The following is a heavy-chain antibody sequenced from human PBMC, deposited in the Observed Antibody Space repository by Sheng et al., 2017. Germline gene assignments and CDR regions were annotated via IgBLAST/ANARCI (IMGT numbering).Heavy chain of an antibody. J-gene: IGHJ6*01. CDR2: IHTDGSAT. V-gene: IGHV3-74*01. Sequence: EVQLVETGGGLVQPGGSLRLSCAVSGFTFSTYWMSWVRQAPGKGLVWVSRIHTDGSATTYADSVKGRFTISRDNAKNTLYLQMNSLRADDTAVYYCARGRVGYGMDVWGPRDHGHRLL. CDR1: GFTFSTYW. CDR3: ARGRVGYGMDV.